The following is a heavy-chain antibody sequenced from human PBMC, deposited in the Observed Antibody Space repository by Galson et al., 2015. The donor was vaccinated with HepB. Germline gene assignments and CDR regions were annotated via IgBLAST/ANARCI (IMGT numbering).Heavy chain of an antibody. J-gene: IGHJ5*02. CDR2: ISYDGSNK. Sequence: SLRLSCAASGFTFSSYAMHWVRQAPGKGLEWVAVISYDGSNKYYADSVKGRFTISRDNSKNTLYLQMNSLRAEDTAVYYCAREGSDSSGYYHWFDPWGQGTLVTVSS. V-gene: IGHV3-30-3*01. CDR3: AREGSDSSGYYHWFDP. CDR1: GFTFSSYA. D-gene: IGHD3-22*01.